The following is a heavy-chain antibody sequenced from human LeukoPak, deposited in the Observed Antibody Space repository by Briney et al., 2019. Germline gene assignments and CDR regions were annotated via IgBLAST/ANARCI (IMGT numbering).Heavy chain of an antibody. CDR3: AKDRTGHDSSGYYLDAFDI. V-gene: IGHV3-23*01. CDR2: ISGSGGST. Sequence: PGGSLRLSCAASGFTFSSYAMSWVRQAPGKGLEWVSAISGSGGSTYYADSVKGRFTISRDNSKNTLYLQMNSLRAEDTAVYYCAKDRTGHDSSGYYLDAFDIWGQGTMVTVSS. CDR1: GFTFSSYA. J-gene: IGHJ3*02. D-gene: IGHD3-22*01.